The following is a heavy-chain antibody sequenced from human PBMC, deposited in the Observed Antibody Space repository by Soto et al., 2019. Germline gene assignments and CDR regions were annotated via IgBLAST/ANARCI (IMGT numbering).Heavy chain of an antibody. J-gene: IGHJ3*02. Sequence: QVQLQESGPGLVKPSGTLSLTCAVSGGSISSSNWWSWVRQPPGKGLEWIGEIYHSGSTNYNPSLKSRVPISVDTSKNQFSLKLSSVTAADTAVYYCARDYRIAVGHDAFDIWGQGTMVTVSS. CDR1: GGSISSSNW. CDR3: ARDYRIAVGHDAFDI. D-gene: IGHD6-19*01. V-gene: IGHV4-4*02. CDR2: IYHSGST.